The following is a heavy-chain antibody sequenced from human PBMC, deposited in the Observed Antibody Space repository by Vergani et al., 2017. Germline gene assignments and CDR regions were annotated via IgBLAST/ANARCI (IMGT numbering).Heavy chain of an antibody. CDR1: GFTFSTYA. Sequence: EVQLLESGGSLKQPGGSVRLSCAASGFTFSTYAMHWVRQAPGKGLEWVSALTGGGGSTYYADSFKGRFIISRDTSRDTLYLQMNSLRPEDTATYYCVKHFRGWGIDYWGQGTQVIVSS. J-gene: IGHJ4*02. D-gene: IGHD3-16*01. CDR3: VKHFRGWGIDY. CDR2: LTGGGGST. V-gene: IGHV3-23*01.